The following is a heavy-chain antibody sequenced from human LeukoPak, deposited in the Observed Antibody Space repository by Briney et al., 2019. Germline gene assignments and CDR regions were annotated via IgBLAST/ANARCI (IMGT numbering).Heavy chain of an antibody. V-gene: IGHV3-21*01. J-gene: IGHJ6*03. CDR1: GFTFDDYA. CDR3: ARGSIRMASYYYYMDV. CDR2: ISSSSSYI. Sequence: PGRSLTLSCAASGFTFDDYAMHWVRQAPGKGLEWVSSISSSSSYIYYADSVKGRFTISRDNAKNSLYLQMNSLRAEDTAVYYCARGSIRMASYYYYMDVWGKGTTVTVSS. D-gene: IGHD6-6*01.